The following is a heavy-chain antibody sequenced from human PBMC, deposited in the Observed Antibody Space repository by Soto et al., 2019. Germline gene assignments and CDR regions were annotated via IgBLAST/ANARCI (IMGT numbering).Heavy chain of an antibody. V-gene: IGHV3-23*01. Sequence: GGSLRLSCAASGFTFSSCAMSWVRQAPGKGLEWVSAISGSGGSTYYADSVKGRFTISRDNSKNTLYLQMNSLRAEDTAVYYCAKGAESSGWYGGYYGMDVWGQGTTVTVSS. CDR1: GFTFSSCA. D-gene: IGHD6-19*01. CDR3: AKGAESSGWYGGYYGMDV. J-gene: IGHJ6*02. CDR2: ISGSGGST.